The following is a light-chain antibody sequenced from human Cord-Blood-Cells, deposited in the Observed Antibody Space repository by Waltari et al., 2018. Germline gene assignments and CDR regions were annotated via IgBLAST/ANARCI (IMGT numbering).Light chain of an antibody. CDR1: QSVLYSSNNKNY. J-gene: IGKJ3*01. Sequence: DIVMTQSPDSLAVSLGERATINCKSSQSVLYSSNNKNYLAWYQQKPGQPPKLLIYWASTRESGVPDRVSGSGSGTDFTLTISCLQAEDVAVYYCQQYYSTPFTFGPGTKVDIK. CDR3: QQYYSTPFT. V-gene: IGKV4-1*01. CDR2: WAS.